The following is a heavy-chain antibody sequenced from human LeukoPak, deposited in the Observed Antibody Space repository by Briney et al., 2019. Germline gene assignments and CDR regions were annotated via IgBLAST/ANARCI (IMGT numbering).Heavy chain of an antibody. CDR2: INPNSGGT. J-gene: IGHJ4*02. Sequence: ASVKVSCKASGYTFTGYYMHWVRQAPGQGLEWRGWINPNSGGTNYAQKFQGRVTMTRDTSISTAYMELSRLRSDDTAVYYCARGHMTTVTLGYWGQGTLVTVSS. V-gene: IGHV1-2*02. D-gene: IGHD4-11*01. CDR1: GYTFTGYY. CDR3: ARGHMTTVTLGY.